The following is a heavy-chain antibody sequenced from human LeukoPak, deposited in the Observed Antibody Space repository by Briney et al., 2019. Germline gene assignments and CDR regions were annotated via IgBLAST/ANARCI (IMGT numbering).Heavy chain of an antibody. Sequence: SVTVSFKATGGTFSSYAISWVRQPPSQGLEWMGVIIHNYGTANYAHKFQGRVTITADESTSTAYMELSSLRSEDTAVYYCASLISTVTTVFDYWGQGTLVTVSS. J-gene: IGHJ4*02. CDR2: IIHNYGTA. CDR1: GGTFSSYA. CDR3: ASLISTVTTVFDY. D-gene: IGHD4-17*01. V-gene: IGHV1-69*13.